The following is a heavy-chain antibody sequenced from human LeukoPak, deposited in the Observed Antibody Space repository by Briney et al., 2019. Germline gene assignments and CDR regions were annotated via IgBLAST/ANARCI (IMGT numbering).Heavy chain of an antibody. CDR2: VSKDGNTK. Sequence: PGGSLRLSCVASGFTFSTYAIHWVRQAPGKGLEWVAVVSKDGNTKYYADSVKGRFTISRDNSKNTLYLQMNSPRAEDTSVYYCARGIQPPKYYGSGSDTFDIWGQGTMVTVSS. D-gene: IGHD3-10*01. CDR1: GFTFSTYA. J-gene: IGHJ3*02. V-gene: IGHV3-30*04. CDR3: ARGIQPPKYYGSGSDTFDI.